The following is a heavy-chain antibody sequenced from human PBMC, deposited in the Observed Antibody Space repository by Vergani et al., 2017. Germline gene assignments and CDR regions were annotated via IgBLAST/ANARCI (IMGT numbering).Heavy chain of an antibody. CDR2: ISSDGGST. CDR3: ARKKYYDSKDYYQVEPFDY. Sequence: EVQLQESGGGLVKPGGSLRVSCAASGFTFSTYAMTWVRQAPGKGLEWVSTISSDGGSTYYADSVKGRFTISRDNSKNTLSLQMNSLRAEDTAIYYCARKKYYDSKDYYQVEPFDYWGQGTLVTVSS. CDR1: GFTFSTYA. V-gene: IGHV3-23*01. J-gene: IGHJ4*02. D-gene: IGHD3-22*01.